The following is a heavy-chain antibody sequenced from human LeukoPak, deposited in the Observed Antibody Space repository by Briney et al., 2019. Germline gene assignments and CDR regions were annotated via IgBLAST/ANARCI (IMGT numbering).Heavy chain of an antibody. CDR1: GRSISSYY. D-gene: IGHD2-15*01. CDR3: ARGGWRELPVDY. V-gene: IGHV4-59*01. Sequence: SETLSLTCTVSGRSISSYYWSWIRQPPGKGLEWIGYIYYSGSNNYNPSLKSRVTISVDTSKSQSSLKLSSVTAADTAVYYCARGGWRELPVDYWGQGTLVTVSS. CDR2: IYYSGSN. J-gene: IGHJ4*02.